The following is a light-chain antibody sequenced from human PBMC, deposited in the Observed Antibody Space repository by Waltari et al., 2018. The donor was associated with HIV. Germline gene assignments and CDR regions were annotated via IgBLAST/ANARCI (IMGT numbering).Light chain of an antibody. CDR1: CSNTGSNT. CDR3: ATWDDSLNAWV. V-gene: IGLV1-44*01. J-gene: IGLJ3*02. Sequence: QSVLNQSPSASGTPGPRVIISCSGSCSNTGSNTLTWYQQFPGTAPKLLIYSYGQRPSGVPERFSGSKSATSASLAISGLRSEDEADYYCATWDDSLNAWVFGGGTKLTVL. CDR2: SYG.